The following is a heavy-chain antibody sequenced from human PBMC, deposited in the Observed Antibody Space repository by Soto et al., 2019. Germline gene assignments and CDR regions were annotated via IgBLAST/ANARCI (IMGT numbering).Heavy chain of an antibody. CDR2: ISWNSGSI. J-gene: IGHJ6*02. V-gene: IGHV3-9*01. D-gene: IGHD4-17*01. CDR3: AKDRDDYGDYYYYGMDV. CDR1: GFTFDDYA. Sequence: EVQLVESGGGLVQPGRSLRLSCAASGFTFDDYAMHWVRQAPGKGLEWVSGISWNSGSIGYADSVKGRFTISRDNAKNSLYLQMNSLRAEDTALYYCAKDRDDYGDYYYYGMDVWGQGTTVTVSS.